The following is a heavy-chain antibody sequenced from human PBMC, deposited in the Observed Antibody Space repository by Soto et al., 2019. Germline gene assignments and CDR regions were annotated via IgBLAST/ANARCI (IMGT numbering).Heavy chain of an antibody. J-gene: IGHJ5*02. CDR3: ARSGYDFWSGYSGWFDP. V-gene: IGHV4-59*01. Sequence: PSETLSLTCTVSGGSISSYYWSWIRQPPGKGLEWIGYIYYSGSTNYNPSLKSRVTISVDTSKNQFSLKLSSVTAADTAMYFFARSGYDFWSGYSGWFDPWGQGTLVTVSS. CDR1: GGSISSYY. CDR2: IYYSGST. D-gene: IGHD3-3*01.